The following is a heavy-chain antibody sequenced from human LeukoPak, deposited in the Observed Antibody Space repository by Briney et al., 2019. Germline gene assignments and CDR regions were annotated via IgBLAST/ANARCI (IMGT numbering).Heavy chain of an antibody. CDR3: ATPVFDY. CDR1: GFTFSSYA. Sequence: GGSLRLSCAASGFTFSSYAMHWVRQAPGTGLEWVAVISYDGSNKYYADSVKGRFTISRDNSKNTLYLQMNNLGAYDTAVYYCATPVFDYWGQGTLVTVSS. CDR2: ISYDGSNK. V-gene: IGHV3-30-3*01. J-gene: IGHJ4*02.